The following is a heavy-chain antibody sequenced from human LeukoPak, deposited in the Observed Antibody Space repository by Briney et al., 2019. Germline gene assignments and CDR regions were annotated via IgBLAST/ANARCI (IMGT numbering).Heavy chain of an antibody. CDR2: ISAYNGNT. D-gene: IGHD6-19*01. Sequence: ASVKVSCKASGYTFTSYGISWVRQAPGQGLEWMGWISAYNGNTNYAQTLQGRVTMTTDTSTSTAYMELKSLRSDDTAVYYCARVSSGWYGYYFDYWGQGTLVTVSS. J-gene: IGHJ4*02. CDR1: GYTFTSYG. V-gene: IGHV1-18*01. CDR3: ARVSSGWYGYYFDY.